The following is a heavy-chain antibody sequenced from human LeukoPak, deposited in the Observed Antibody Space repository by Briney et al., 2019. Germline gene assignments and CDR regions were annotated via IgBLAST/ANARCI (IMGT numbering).Heavy chain of an antibody. J-gene: IGHJ1*01. CDR1: GYTFSNYG. D-gene: IGHD6-13*01. Sequence: ASVKVSCKASGYTFSNYGISWVRQAPGQGLEWMGRISPYNGNTDYAQKLQGRVTMTTDTSTTTGYMELRSLRSDDTAVYYCATGNSSSWPAEYFQHWGQGTLVTVSS. CDR2: ISPYNGNT. V-gene: IGHV1-18*01. CDR3: ATGNSSSWPAEYFQH.